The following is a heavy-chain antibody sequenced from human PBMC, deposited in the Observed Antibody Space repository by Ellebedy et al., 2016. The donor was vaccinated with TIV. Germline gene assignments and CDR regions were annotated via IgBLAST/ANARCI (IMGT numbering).Heavy chain of an antibody. CDR2: VFYTGNT. D-gene: IGHD1-14*01. V-gene: IGHV4-59*02. Sequence: MPSETLSLTCTVSSGSVSSFYWNWIRQPPGKGLEWLGYVFYTGNTYYNPSLRSRVAMSVDTSKNQFSLSLTSVTAADTAVYYCAKARDRSLDQWGQGTLVTVSS. CDR1: SGSVSSFY. CDR3: AKARDRSLDQ. J-gene: IGHJ4*02.